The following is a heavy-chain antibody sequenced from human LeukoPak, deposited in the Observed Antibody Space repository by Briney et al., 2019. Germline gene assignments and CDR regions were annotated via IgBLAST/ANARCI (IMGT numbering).Heavy chain of an antibody. D-gene: IGHD3-10*01. CDR1: GFTFSSYA. V-gene: IGHV3-30*04. Sequence: GRSQRLSCAASGFTFSSYAMHWVRQAPGKGLEWVAVISYDGSNKYYADSVKGRFTISRDNSKNTLYLQMNSLRAEDTAVYYCARDAITMVRGGGPFDYWGQGTLVTVSS. J-gene: IGHJ4*02. CDR3: ARDAITMVRGGGPFDY. CDR2: ISYDGSNK.